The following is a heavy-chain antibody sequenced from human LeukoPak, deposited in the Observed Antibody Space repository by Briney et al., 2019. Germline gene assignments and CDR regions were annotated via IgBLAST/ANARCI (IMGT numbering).Heavy chain of an antibody. CDR3: VRENSYGYFDY. D-gene: IGHD5-18*01. CDR2: LYYNGRT. V-gene: IGHV4-59*01. CDR1: GGSISTYY. J-gene: IGHJ4*02. Sequence: PSETLSLTCTVSGGSISTYYWSWIRQPPGKGLEWIGYLYYNGRTNYNPSLKSRVTLSLDTSKNQFSLKLSSVTAADTAVYYCVRENSYGYFDYWGQGTLVTVSS.